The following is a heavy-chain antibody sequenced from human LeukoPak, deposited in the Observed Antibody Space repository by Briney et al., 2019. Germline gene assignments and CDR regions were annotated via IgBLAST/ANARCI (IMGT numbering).Heavy chain of an antibody. V-gene: IGHV4-4*07. CDR2: IYTSGTT. J-gene: IGHJ5*02. Sequence: SETLSLACTVSGGSISSYYWSWIRQPAGKGLEWIGRIYTSGTTNYNPSLKSRVTMLVDTSKNQFSLRLSSVAAAATAVYYGARKYSSDWYLWSAPWGQGTLVTVSS. CDR3: ARKYSSDWYLWSAP. D-gene: IGHD6-19*01. CDR1: GGSISSYY.